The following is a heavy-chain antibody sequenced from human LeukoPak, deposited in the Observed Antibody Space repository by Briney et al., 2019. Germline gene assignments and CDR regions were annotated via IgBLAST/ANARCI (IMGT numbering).Heavy chain of an antibody. J-gene: IGHJ4*02. V-gene: IGHV3-23*01. CDR3: AKSSLKYYFDS. Sequence: GGSLRLSCAASGFTFSSYAMNWVRQAPGKGREWVSSITGSGGSTYYADSVKGRFTISRDNSKNTLYLHVNSLRAEDTAIYYCAKSSLKYYFDSWGQGTLVTVSS. D-gene: IGHD6-6*01. CDR1: GFTFSSYA. CDR2: ITGSGGST.